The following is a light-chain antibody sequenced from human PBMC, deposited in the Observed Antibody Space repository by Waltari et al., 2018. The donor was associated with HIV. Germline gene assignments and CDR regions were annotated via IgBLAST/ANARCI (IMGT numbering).Light chain of an antibody. V-gene: IGLV1-47*01. Sequence: QSVLTQPPSASGTPGQRVTISCSGSSSNIENDNVYWYQQLTGAAPRLLIYKDTHRPSGVPDRFTVSKSGTSASRAISGLRSEDEADYYCVGWDSRLSGYVFGSGTKVTVL. CDR3: VGWDSRLSGYV. CDR2: KDT. CDR1: SSNIENDN. J-gene: IGLJ1*01.